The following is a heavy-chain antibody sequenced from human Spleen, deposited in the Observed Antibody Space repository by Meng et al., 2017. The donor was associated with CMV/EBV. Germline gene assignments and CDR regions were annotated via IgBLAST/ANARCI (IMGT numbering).Heavy chain of an antibody. J-gene: IGHJ4*02. CDR1: GFTFNTYW. CDR3: ARAGGQLGNFDY. V-gene: IGHV3-48*04. CDR2: ISSSGSTI. Sequence: GESLKISCAASGFTFNTYWMHWVRQAPGKGLEWVSYISSSGSTIYYADSVKGRFTISRDNAKNSLYLQMNSLRAEDTAVYYCARAGGQLGNFDYWGQGTLVTVSS. D-gene: IGHD6-6*01.